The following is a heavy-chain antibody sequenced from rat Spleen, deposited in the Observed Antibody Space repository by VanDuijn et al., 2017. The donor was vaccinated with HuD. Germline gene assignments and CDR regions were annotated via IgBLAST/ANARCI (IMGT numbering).Heavy chain of an antibody. CDR1: GFIFSDYA. V-gene: IGHV5S23*01. J-gene: IGHJ2*01. D-gene: IGHD1-7*01. CDR3: AVAGYGY. Sequence: EVQLVESGGGLVQPGRSLKLSCAASGFIFSDYAMAWVRQAPGKGLEWVSSISNDGVNTYYPDSVKGRFTISRDNAESIVYLQMNSLKSEDTATYYCAVAGYGYWGQGVMVTVSS. CDR2: ISNDGVNT.